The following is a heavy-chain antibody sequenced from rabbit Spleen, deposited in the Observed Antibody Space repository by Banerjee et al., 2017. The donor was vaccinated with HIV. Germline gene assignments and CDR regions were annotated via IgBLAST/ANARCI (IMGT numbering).Heavy chain of an antibody. D-gene: IGHD8-1*01. CDR1: GVSFSFSSY. CDR3: ARDTGSSFSSYGMDL. Sequence: QEHLKESGGGLVQPGGSLTLTCTASGVSFSFSSYMCWVRQAPGKGLEWIACIDTGSSGFTYFVSWAKGRFTISKTSSTTVTLQMTSLTAADTATYFCARDTGSSFSSYGMDLWGPGTLVTVS. J-gene: IGHJ6*01. V-gene: IGHV1S45*01. CDR2: IDTGSSGFT.